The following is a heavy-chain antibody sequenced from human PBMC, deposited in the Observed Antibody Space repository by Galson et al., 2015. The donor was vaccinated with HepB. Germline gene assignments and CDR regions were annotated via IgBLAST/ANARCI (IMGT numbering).Heavy chain of an antibody. CDR3: ARDWGGPLGTIFGVVGDSYFDY. J-gene: IGHJ4*02. CDR2: ISYDGSNK. D-gene: IGHD3-3*01. V-gene: IGHV3-30-3*01. Sequence: SLRLSCAASRFPFNTSTLQWVRQAPGKGLEWVAVISYDGSNKDYADSVKGRFTISRDNSKNTLSLQMNSLRTDDTAVYYCARDWGGPLGTIFGVVGDSYFDYWGQGTLVTVSS. CDR1: RFPFNTST.